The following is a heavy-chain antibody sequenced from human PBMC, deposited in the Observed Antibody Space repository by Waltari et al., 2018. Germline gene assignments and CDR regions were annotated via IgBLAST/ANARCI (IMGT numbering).Heavy chain of an antibody. CDR3: ATKPGVVVVTSDY. V-gene: IGHV3-30*02. CDR2: IRYDGSNK. D-gene: IGHD3-22*01. Sequence: QVQLVESGGGVVQPGGSLRLSCAASGFTFSSYGMHWVRQAPGKGLGWVAFIRYDGSNKYYADSVKGRFTISRDNSKNTLYLQMNSLRAEDTAVYYCATKPGVVVVTSDYWGQGTLVTVSS. CDR1: GFTFSSYG. J-gene: IGHJ4*02.